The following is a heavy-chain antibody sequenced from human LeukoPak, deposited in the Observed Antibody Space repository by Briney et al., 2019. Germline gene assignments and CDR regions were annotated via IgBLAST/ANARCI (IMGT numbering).Heavy chain of an antibody. CDR1: GFTFDDYA. CDR3: ARDLGPIVVVTAFDY. D-gene: IGHD2-21*02. V-gene: IGHV3-9*01. Sequence: PGGSLRLSCAVSGFTFDDYAMHWVRQVPGKGLEWVSGTNWNSDSIGYADSVKGRFTTSRDNAKNSLYLQMNSLRAEDTTVYYCARDLGPIVVVTAFDYWGQGTLVTVSS. J-gene: IGHJ4*02. CDR2: TNWNSDSI.